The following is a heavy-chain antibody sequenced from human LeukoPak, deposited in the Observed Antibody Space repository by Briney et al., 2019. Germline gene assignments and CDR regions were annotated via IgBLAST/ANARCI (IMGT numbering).Heavy chain of an antibody. J-gene: IGHJ5*02. D-gene: IGHD4-17*01. V-gene: IGHV4-59*08. CDR3: ARRDGYGDYGWFDP. Sequence: SETLSLTCTVSGGSISSYYWSRIRQPPGKGLEWIGYIYYSGSTNYNPSLKGRVTISVDTSKNQFSLKLSSVTAADTAVYYCARRDGYGDYGWFDPWGQGTLVTVSS. CDR1: GGSISSYY. CDR2: IYYSGST.